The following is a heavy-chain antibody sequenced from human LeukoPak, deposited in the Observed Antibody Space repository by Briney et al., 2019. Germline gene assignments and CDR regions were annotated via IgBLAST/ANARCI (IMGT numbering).Heavy chain of an antibody. V-gene: IGHV4-39*07. Sequence: SETLSLTCTVSGGSISSSSYYWGWIRQPPGKGLEWIGSIYYSGSTYYNPSLKSRVTISVDTSKNQFSLKLSSVTAADTAVYYCAVQENYYDSSGNAFDIWGQGTMVTVSS. D-gene: IGHD3-22*01. J-gene: IGHJ3*02. CDR1: GGSISSSSYY. CDR2: IYYSGST. CDR3: AVQENYYDSSGNAFDI.